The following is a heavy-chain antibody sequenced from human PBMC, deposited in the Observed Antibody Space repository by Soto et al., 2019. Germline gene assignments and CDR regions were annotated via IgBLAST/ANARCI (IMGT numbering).Heavy chain of an antibody. CDR3: AREDITTDTAMVIAFDI. D-gene: IGHD5-18*01. CDR1: GGTFSSYA. CDR2: IIPIFGTA. Sequence: QVQLVQSGAEVKKPGSPVKVSCKASGGTFSSYAISWVRQAPGQGLEWMGGIIPIFGTANYAQKFQGRVTITADESTSTAYMELSSLRSEDTAVYYCAREDITTDTAMVIAFDIWGQGTMVTVSS. V-gene: IGHV1-69*12. J-gene: IGHJ3*02.